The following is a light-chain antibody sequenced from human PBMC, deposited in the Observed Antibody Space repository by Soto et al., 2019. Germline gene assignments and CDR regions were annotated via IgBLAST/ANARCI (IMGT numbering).Light chain of an antibody. V-gene: IGKV1-5*03. J-gene: IGKJ1*01. CDR1: QTISSW. Sequence: DIQMTQSPSTLSGSVGARVTITCRASQTISSWLAWYQQKPGKAPKLLIYKASTLKRGVPSRISVSESGTEFTLTISRLLPDDFATYYCQHYNSYSEEFGQGTKVDIK. CDR3: QHYNSYSEE. CDR2: KAS.